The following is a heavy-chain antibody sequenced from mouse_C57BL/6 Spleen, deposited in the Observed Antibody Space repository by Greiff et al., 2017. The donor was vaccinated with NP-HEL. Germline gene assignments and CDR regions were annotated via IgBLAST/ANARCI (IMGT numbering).Heavy chain of an antibody. J-gene: IGHJ1*03. V-gene: IGHV8-8*01. CDR3: ARMGNYYGSSWYFDV. D-gene: IGHD1-1*01. CDR1: GFSLSTFGMG. Sequence: QVTLNESGPGILQPSQTLSLTCSFSGFSLSTFGMGVGWIRPPSGMGLDWLAHIWWDDDKYYNPALKSRLTISKDTSKNQVFLKIANVDTADTATYYCARMGNYYGSSWYFDVWGTGTTVTVSS. CDR2: IWWDDDK.